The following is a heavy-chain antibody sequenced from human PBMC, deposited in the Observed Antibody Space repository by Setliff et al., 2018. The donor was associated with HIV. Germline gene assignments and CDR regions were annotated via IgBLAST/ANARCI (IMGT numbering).Heavy chain of an antibody. D-gene: IGHD4-17*01. J-gene: IGHJ3*01. CDR3: ARGKTTGSFFDKIHAAFNV. Sequence: SETLSLTCAAFGDSFKSAYYWGWIRQPPRKTLQWLGSVFHRGGAYYNPSFKARLTMSLDTSKNQFSLNLTSLTAADTAVYFCARGKTTGSFFDKIHAAFNVWGPGTLVTV. CDR1: GDSFKSAYY. CDR2: VFHRGGA. V-gene: IGHV4-38-2*01.